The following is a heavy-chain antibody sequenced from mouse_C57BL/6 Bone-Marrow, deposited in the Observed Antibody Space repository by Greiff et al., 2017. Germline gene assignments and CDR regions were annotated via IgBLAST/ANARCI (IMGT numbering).Heavy chain of an antibody. CDR1: GYSITSGYY. D-gene: IGHD4-1*01. CDR3: AREALWDGFAY. J-gene: IGHJ3*01. CDR2: ISYDGSN. Sequence: EVQVVESGPGLVKPSQSLSLTCSVTGYSITSGYYWNWIRQFPGNKLEWMGYISYDGSNNYNPSLKNRISITRDTSKNQFFLKLNSVTTEDTATYYCAREALWDGFAYWGQGTLVTVSA. V-gene: IGHV3-6*01.